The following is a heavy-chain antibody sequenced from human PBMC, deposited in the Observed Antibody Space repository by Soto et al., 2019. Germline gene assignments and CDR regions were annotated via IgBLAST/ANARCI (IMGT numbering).Heavy chain of an antibody. CDR3: ARGGIPPSGYGIAYAMDV. Sequence: SETLSLTCAISGGSFSANHWSWIRQSPGQGLEWIGEITLGGSTNYSPSLKSRVSISVDEGKKQFSLEMTSVTAADTAVYYCARGGIPPSGYGIAYAMDVWGQGTTVTVSS. V-gene: IGHV4-34*01. CDR1: GGSFSANH. CDR2: ITLGGST. D-gene: IGHD2-21*01. J-gene: IGHJ6*02.